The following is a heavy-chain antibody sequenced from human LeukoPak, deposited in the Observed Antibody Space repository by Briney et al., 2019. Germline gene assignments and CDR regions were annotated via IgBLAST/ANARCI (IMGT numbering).Heavy chain of an antibody. J-gene: IGHJ5*02. Sequence: ASVKVSCKASGYTFTSYGISWVRQAPGQGLEWMGWISAYNGNTNYAQKLQGRATMTTDTSTSTAYMELRSLRSDDTAVYYCARVKHGSGSWPDGWFDPWGQGTLVTVSS. CDR3: ARVKHGSGSWPDGWFDP. CDR2: ISAYNGNT. D-gene: IGHD6-13*01. CDR1: GYTFTSYG. V-gene: IGHV1-18*01.